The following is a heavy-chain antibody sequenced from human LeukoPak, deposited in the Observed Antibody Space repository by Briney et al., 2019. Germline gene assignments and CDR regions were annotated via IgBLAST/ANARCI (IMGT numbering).Heavy chain of an antibody. D-gene: IGHD3-9*01. CDR3: ARSPTYHDILTGYYPAYYFDY. CDR1: GLTFSTYS. CDR2: ISSSSSTK. J-gene: IGHJ4*02. Sequence: SGGSLRLSCAASGLTFSTYSMNWVRQAPGKGLEWVSYISSSSSTKYYADSVKGRFTISRDNAKNTLYLQMNSLRAEDTAVYYCARSPTYHDILTGYYPAYYFDYWGQGTLVTVSS. V-gene: IGHV3-48*04.